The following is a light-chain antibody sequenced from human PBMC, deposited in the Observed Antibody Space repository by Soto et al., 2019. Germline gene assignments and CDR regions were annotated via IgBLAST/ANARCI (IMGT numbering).Light chain of an antibody. J-gene: IGKJ1*01. CDR1: QRVSSR. V-gene: IGKV3-15*01. Sequence: VRTQSPPTLSVSPGERATLSCRASQRVSSRLAWYQQKPGQAPRLLIYGASTRATGIPARFSGSGSGTEFTLTISSLQSEDFAIYYCQQYNNWPRTFGQGTKVEIK. CDR3: QQYNNWPRT. CDR2: GAS.